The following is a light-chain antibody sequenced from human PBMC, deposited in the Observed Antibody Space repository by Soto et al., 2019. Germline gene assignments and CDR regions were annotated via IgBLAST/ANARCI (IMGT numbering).Light chain of an antibody. V-gene: IGKV1-9*01. CDR1: QGISSY. Sequence: DIQLTQSPSFLSASVGDRVTITCRASQGISSYLAWYQQKPGKAPKLLIYAASTLQSGVPSRFSGSGSGTEFTLRISSLQPEDFANYYCQQLNSYPTFGQEPRLEI. J-gene: IGKJ5*01. CDR3: QQLNSYPT. CDR2: AAS.